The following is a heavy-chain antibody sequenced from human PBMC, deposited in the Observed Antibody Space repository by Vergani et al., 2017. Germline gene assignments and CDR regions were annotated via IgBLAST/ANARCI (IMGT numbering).Heavy chain of an antibody. D-gene: IGHD3-9*01. Sequence: QVQLVQSGSELKKPGASVKVSCKASGYTFTSYAMNWVRQAPGQGLEWMGWINTNTGNPTYAQGFTGRFVFSLDTSVSTAYLQISSLKAEDTAVYYCARDLGVGYYDILTGYYKWDYYYGMDVWGQGTTVTVSS. CDR2: INTNTGNP. J-gene: IGHJ6*02. CDR3: ARDLGVGYYDILTGYYKWDYYYGMDV. V-gene: IGHV7-4-1*02. CDR1: GYTFTSYA.